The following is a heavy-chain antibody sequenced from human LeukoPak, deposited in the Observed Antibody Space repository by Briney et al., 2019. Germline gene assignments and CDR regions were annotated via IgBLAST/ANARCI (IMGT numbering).Heavy chain of an antibody. V-gene: IGHV3-30*18. J-gene: IGHJ5*02. Sequence: PGGSLRLSCAASGFTFSSYGMHWVRQAPGKGLEWVAVISYDGSNKYYVDSVKGRLTVSRDNSKNTLHLQMNSLRAEDTAVYYCAKDWSHDSSGYYLSWGQGTLVTVSS. CDR1: GFTFSSYG. CDR2: ISYDGSNK. D-gene: IGHD3-22*01. CDR3: AKDWSHDSSGYYLS.